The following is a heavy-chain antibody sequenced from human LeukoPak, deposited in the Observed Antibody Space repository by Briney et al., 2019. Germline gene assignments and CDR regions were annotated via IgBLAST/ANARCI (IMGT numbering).Heavy chain of an antibody. V-gene: IGHV3-48*01. Sequence: GGSLRLSCAASGFTLSGFGMNWVRQAPGKGLEWVSYISSSTTIIYYADSVKGRFIISRDNAKNSLYLQMNSLRAEDTAVYCCAQGDCSGGPCPGPLNWGQGTLVTVSS. J-gene: IGHJ4*02. CDR2: ISSSTTII. CDR1: GFTLSGFG. CDR3: AQGDCSGGPCPGPLN. D-gene: IGHD2-15*01.